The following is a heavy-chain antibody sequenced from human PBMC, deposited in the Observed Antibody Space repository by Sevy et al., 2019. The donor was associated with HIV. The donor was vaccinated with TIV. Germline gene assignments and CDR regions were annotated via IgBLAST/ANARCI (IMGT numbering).Heavy chain of an antibody. V-gene: IGHV3-11*01. Sequence: GGSLRLSCAASGFTFSDYYMSWIRQAPGKGLEWVSYISSSGSTIYYADSVKGRFTISRDNAKNSLYLQMNSLGAEDTAVYYCARDRNELGYCSSTSCYTAFDIWGQGTMVTVSS. CDR2: ISSSGSTI. CDR1: GFTFSDYY. J-gene: IGHJ3*02. D-gene: IGHD2-2*02. CDR3: ARDRNELGYCSSTSCYTAFDI.